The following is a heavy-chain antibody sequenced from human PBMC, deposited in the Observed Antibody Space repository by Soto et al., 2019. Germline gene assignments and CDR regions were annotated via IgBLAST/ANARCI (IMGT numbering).Heavy chain of an antibody. J-gene: IGHJ5*02. D-gene: IGHD3-10*01. CDR3: ARDLGIRNNWFDP. Sequence: PSETLSLTCAVSGGSFSSSKWWWSWVRQPPGEGLEWIGEIHYSGSTNYKPSLKSRVTISVDKSKNQFSLKLNSVAAADTAVYYCARDLGIRNNWFDPWGQGILVTVSS. V-gene: IGHV4-4*02. CDR2: IHYSGST. CDR1: GGSFSSSKW.